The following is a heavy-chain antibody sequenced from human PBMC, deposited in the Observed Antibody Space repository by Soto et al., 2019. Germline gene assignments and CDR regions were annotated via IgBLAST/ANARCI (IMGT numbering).Heavy chain of an antibody. CDR3: ARRITMIVVELDAFDI. D-gene: IGHD3-22*01. CDR1: GFTFSSYG. CDR2: ISYDGSNK. V-gene: IGHV3-30*03. J-gene: IGHJ3*02. Sequence: PGGSLRLSCAASGFTFSSYGMHWVRQAPGKGLEWVAVISYDGSNKYYADSVKGRFTISRDNSKNTLYLQMNSLRAEDTAVYYCARRITMIVVELDAFDIWGQGTMVT.